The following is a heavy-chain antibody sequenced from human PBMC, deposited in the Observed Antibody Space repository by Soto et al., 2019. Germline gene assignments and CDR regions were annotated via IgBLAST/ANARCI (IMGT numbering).Heavy chain of an antibody. CDR3: AKGRESFGVVTNNPFDY. V-gene: IGHV3-9*01. D-gene: IGHD3-3*01. CDR2: ISWNSGSI. Sequence: PGVSLRLSWGAAGCTCDDFASHWVRQAPGKGLEWVSGISWNSGSIGYADSVKGRFTISRDNAKNSLYLQMNSLRAEDTALYYCAKGRESFGVVTNNPFDYWGQGTLVTVSS. CDR1: GCTCDDFA. J-gene: IGHJ4*02.